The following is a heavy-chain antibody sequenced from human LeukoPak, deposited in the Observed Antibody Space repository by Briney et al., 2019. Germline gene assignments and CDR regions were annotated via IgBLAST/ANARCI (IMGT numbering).Heavy chain of an antibody. V-gene: IGHV3-30-3*01. CDR1: GFTFSSYA. Sequence: GGSLRLSCAASGFTFSSYAMHWVRQAPGKGLEWVAVISYDGSNKYYADSVKGRFTISRDNSKNTLYLQMNSLRAEDTAVYYCARKSGWSFDYWGQGTLVTVSS. CDR3: ARKSGWSFDY. CDR2: ISYDGSNK. J-gene: IGHJ4*02. D-gene: IGHD6-19*01.